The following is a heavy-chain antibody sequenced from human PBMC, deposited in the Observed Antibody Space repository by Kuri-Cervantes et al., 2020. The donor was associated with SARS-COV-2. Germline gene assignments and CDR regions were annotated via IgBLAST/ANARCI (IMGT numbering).Heavy chain of an antibody. D-gene: IGHD3-3*01. CDR3: ARDLGVPSDTIPGAGAFDS. Sequence: SVKVSCKASGGTFSSYAISWVRQAPGQGLEWMGRIIPILGTANYAQKFQGRVTMTRDTSTSTVYMELSSLRSEDTAVYYCARDLGVPSDTIPGAGAFDSWGQGTMVTVSS. CDR1: GGTFSSYA. CDR2: IIPILGTA. J-gene: IGHJ3*02. V-gene: IGHV1-69*04.